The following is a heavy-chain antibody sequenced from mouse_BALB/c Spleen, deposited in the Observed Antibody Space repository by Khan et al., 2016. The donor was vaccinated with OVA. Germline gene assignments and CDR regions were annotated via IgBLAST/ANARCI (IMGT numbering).Heavy chain of an antibody. Sequence: VQLQESGPGLVQPSQSLSITCTVSGFSLTNYSLHWVRQSPGKGLEWLGVIWSAGSTDYNAAFISRLTIRKDNSRSPVFFKMNSLQPNDTAIYYCARRGYDYGRGALFAYWGQGTLVTVSA. V-gene: IGHV2-2*02. D-gene: IGHD2-4*01. CDR2: IWSAGST. CDR1: GFSLTNYS. J-gene: IGHJ3*01. CDR3: ARRGYDYGRGALFAY.